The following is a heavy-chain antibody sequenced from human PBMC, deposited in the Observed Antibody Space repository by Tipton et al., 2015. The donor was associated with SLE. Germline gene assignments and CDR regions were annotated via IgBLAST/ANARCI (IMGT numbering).Heavy chain of an antibody. V-gene: IGHV1-69*18. D-gene: IGHD6-13*01. Sequence: QVQLVQSGAEVKKPGSSVKVSCKASGGTFSSYAISWVRQAPGQGLEWMGRIIPIFGTANYAQKFQGRVTITADESTSTAYMELSSLRSEDTAVYYCASGYSSTWEGYYYYGMDVWGQGTTVTVSS. CDR2: IIPIFGTA. CDR3: ASGYSSTWEGYYYYGMDV. CDR1: GGTFSSYA. J-gene: IGHJ6*02.